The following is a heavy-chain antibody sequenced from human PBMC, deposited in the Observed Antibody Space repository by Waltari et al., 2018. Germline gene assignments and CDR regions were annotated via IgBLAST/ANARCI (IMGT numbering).Heavy chain of an antibody. CDR2: IYYSGST. V-gene: IGHV4-39*01. Sequence: QLRLQESGPGLVKPSATLSLTCTVSGGSISRGGYYWGWVRQSPGKGLEWIGSIYYSGSTYYNPTLESRVTISGDTSKNEFSLKLSSVTAADTAVYYCARHWKRSGYRFDPWGQGTLVTVSS. D-gene: IGHD5-12*01. CDR1: GGSISRGGYY. CDR3: ARHWKRSGYRFDP. J-gene: IGHJ5*02.